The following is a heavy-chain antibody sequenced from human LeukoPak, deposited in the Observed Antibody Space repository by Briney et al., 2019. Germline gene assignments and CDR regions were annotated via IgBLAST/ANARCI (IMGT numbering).Heavy chain of an antibody. Sequence: QPGGSLRLSCVASGFMFEDYGMHWVRQVPGKGLEWVSGISWNSNTRVYAESVKGRITASRDNAQNSVFLQMNSLRVEDTAMYYCARWRWQQSEFDLWGQGTLVTVSS. CDR3: ARWRWQQSEFDL. J-gene: IGHJ4*02. D-gene: IGHD5-24*01. CDR1: GFMFEDYG. V-gene: IGHV3-9*01. CDR2: ISWNSNTR.